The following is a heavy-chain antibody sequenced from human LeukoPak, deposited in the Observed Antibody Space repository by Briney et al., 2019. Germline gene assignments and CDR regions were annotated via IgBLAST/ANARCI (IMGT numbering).Heavy chain of an antibody. CDR1: GYTFTSYY. D-gene: IGHD2-2*01. Sequence: ASVKVSCKASGYTFTSYYMHWVRQAPGQGLEWMGIINPSRDSTSYAQKFQGRVTMTRDTSTSTVYMELSSLSSEDTAVYYCARPTSIIPASNIYYYYAMDLWGQGTTVTVSS. CDR2: INPSRDST. V-gene: IGHV1-46*01. CDR3: ARPTSIIPASNIYYYYAMDL. J-gene: IGHJ6*02.